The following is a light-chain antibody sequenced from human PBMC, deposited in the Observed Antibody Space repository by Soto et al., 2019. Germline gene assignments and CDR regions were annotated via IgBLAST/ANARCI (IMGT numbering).Light chain of an antibody. CDR2: KAS. CDR1: ESIDSW. V-gene: IGKV1-5*03. Sequence: IEMTQSPSTLSSSVGDRVTITCRASESIDSWLAWHQQKPGSAPKLLISKASSLESGVPSRLSGSGFGTEFTLTISSMQPDDFATYYCQQYNSYRAFGQGTKVDI. CDR3: QQYNSYRA. J-gene: IGKJ1*01.